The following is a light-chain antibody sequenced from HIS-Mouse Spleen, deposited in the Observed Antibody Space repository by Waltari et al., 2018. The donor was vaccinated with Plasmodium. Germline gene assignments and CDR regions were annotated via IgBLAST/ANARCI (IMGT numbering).Light chain of an antibody. CDR2: AAS. V-gene: IGKV1-8*01. Sequence: AIRMTHSPSSFSASTGDRVTITCRASPGISSYLAWYQQKPGKAPKLLIYAASTLQSGVPSRFSGSGSGTDFTLTISCLQSEDFATYYCQQYYSYPFTFGPGTKVDIK. J-gene: IGKJ3*01. CDR1: PGISSY. CDR3: QQYYSYPFT.